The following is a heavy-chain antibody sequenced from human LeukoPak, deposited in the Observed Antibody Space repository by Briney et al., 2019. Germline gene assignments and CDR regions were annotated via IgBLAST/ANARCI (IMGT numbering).Heavy chain of an antibody. V-gene: IGHV3-7*05. D-gene: IGHD3-10*01. CDR1: GFTFSVYR. J-gene: IGHJ4*02. Sequence: PGGSLRLSSADPGFTFSVYRACRGPQAPGKGLEWVANIKQDGSEKYYVDSVKGRFTISRDNANNSLYLQMNSLRAEDTAVYYCARARYFYGSGTYYHGPVYGGQGTLVTVSS. CDR3: ARARYFYGSGTYYHGPVY. CDR2: IKQDGSEK.